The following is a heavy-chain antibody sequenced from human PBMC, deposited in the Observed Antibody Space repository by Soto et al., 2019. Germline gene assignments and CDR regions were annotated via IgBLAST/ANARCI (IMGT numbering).Heavy chain of an antibody. V-gene: IGHV3-23*01. J-gene: IGHJ4*02. CDR3: AKESPSLGYSYGSHYFDY. CDR2: ISRSGGNT. D-gene: IGHD5-18*01. Sequence: WVSLRLSCVASEFTFHSYAMSWVRQAPGKGLEWVSTISRSGGNTNYAESVKGRFTVSRDNSRATVYLQMSGLRAEDTALYYCAKESPSLGYSYGSHYFDYRGKVTMVTVSX. CDR1: EFTFHSYA.